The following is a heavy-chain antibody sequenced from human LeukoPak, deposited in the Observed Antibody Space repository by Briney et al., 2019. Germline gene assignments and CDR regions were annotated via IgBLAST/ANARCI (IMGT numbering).Heavy chain of an antibody. CDR1: GYTFTSYG. J-gene: IGHJ5*02. V-gene: IGHV1-18*01. CDR2: ISAYNGNT. D-gene: IGHD3-22*01. Sequence: ASVKVSCKASGYTFTSYGISWVRQALGQGLEWMGWISAYNGNTNYAQKLQGRVTMTTDTSTSTAYMELRSLRSDDTAVYYCARDLRMYYYDSSGYYPWGQGTLVTVSP. CDR3: ARDLRMYYYDSSGYYP.